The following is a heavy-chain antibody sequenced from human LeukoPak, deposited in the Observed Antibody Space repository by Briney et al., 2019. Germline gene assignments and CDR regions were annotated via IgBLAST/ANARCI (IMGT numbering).Heavy chain of an antibody. V-gene: IGHV3-43*01. CDR1: GFTFDRYS. Sequence: GGSLRLSCAASGFTFDRYSMYWVRQPTGKGLEWVSLITRDGGGTYYADSVKGRFTISRDNAKNTLYLQMNSLRAEDTAVYYCARAVDTAMVYWYFDLWGRGTPVTVSS. D-gene: IGHD5-18*01. J-gene: IGHJ2*01. CDR3: ARAVDTAMVYWYFDL. CDR2: ITRDGGGT.